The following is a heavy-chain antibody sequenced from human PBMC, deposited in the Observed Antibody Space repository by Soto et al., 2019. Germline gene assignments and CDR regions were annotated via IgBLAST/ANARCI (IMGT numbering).Heavy chain of an antibody. Sequence: PGGSLRLSCAASGFTFSSYGMHWVRQAPGKGLEWVAVISYDGSNKYYADSVKGRFTISRDNSKNTLYLQMNSLRAEDTAVYYCVGGSYSSSLNWYFDLWGRGTLVTVSS. D-gene: IGHD6-6*01. V-gene: IGHV3-30*03. CDR3: VGGSYSSSLNWYFDL. CDR2: ISYDGSNK. CDR1: GFTFSSYG. J-gene: IGHJ2*01.